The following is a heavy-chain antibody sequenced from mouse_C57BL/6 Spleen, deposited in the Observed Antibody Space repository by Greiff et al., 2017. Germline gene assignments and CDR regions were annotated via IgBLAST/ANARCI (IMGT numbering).Heavy chain of an antibody. Sequence: EVQLQQSGAELVRPGASVKLSCTASGFNIKDYYMHWVKQRPEQGLEWLGRIDPEDGDTEYAPKFQGKATMTADTSSNTAYLQLSSLTSEDTAVYYCTKGGGGPWCAYWGQGTLVTVSA. CDR3: TKGGGGPWCAY. V-gene: IGHV14-1*01. CDR1: GFNIKDYY. D-gene: IGHD1-1*02. CDR2: IDPEDGDT. J-gene: IGHJ3*01.